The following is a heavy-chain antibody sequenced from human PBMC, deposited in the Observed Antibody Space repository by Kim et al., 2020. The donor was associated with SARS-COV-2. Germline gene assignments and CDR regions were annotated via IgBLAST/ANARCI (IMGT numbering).Heavy chain of an antibody. V-gene: IGHV6-1*01. D-gene: IGHD5-12*01. Sequence: SQTLSLTCAISGDSVSSNSAAWNWIRQSPSRGLEWLGRTYYRSKWYNDYAVSVKSRITINPDTSKNQFSLQLNSVTPEDTAVYYCARVAAVATRGLDAFDIWGQGTMVTVSS. J-gene: IGHJ3*02. CDR1: GDSVSSNSAA. CDR2: TYYRSKWYN. CDR3: ARVAAVATRGLDAFDI.